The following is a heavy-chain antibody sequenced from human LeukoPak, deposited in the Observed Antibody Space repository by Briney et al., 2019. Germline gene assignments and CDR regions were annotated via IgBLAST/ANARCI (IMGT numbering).Heavy chain of an antibody. CDR1: GFTSSSYI. J-gene: IGHJ4*02. CDR3: ARDLSIAARPDYFDY. V-gene: IGHV3-21*01. CDR2: ISSSSSYI. D-gene: IGHD6-6*01. Sequence: GGSLRLSCVASGFTSSSYIMNWVRPTPAQGLEWVISISSSSSYIYYADSVKGRFTISRDNAKNSLYLQMNSLRAEDTAVYYCARDLSIAARPDYFDYWGQGTLVTVSS.